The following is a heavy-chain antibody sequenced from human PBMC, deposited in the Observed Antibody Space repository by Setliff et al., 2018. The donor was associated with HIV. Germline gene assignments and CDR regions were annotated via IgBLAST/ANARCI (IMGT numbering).Heavy chain of an antibody. CDR1: GYTFTSYY. J-gene: IGHJ4*02. D-gene: IGHD4-17*01. CDR3: ARDPTTVMDYFDY. CDR2: INPSGGST. V-gene: IGHV1-46*01. Sequence: GASVKVSCKASGYTFTSYYMHWVRQAPGQGLEWMGIINPSGGSTTYAQKFQGRVTITADESTTTAYMELSSLRSEDTAVYYCARDPTTVMDYFDYWGQGTLVTVSS.